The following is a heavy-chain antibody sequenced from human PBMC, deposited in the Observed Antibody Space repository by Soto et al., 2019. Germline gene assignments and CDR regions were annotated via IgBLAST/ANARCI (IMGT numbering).Heavy chain of an antibody. CDR1: GASGRSPSYY. CDR2: ISYSGRT. Sequence: QVHLEEAGPGLVKPSETLSLTCSVSGASGRSPSYYWSWIRQPPGNGLEWIGDISYSGRTNDNISLKSRVTISSDASKHQLSLKVTSVTTADTAVYFCARVENDSAGYPTKWFDSWGRGTLVTVSS. D-gene: IGHD3-22*01. CDR3: ARVENDSAGYPTKWFDS. J-gene: IGHJ5*01. V-gene: IGHV4-61*01.